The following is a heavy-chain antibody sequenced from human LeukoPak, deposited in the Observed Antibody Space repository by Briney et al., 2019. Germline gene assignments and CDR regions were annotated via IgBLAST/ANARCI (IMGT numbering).Heavy chain of an antibody. CDR3: ARGYREFPHYDKLYYYYYMDV. CDR2: IIPIYGTA. V-gene: IGHV1-69*13. CDR1: GGTFSNYP. D-gene: IGHD3-22*01. J-gene: IGHJ6*03. Sequence: ASVKVSCKASGGTFSNYPIIWVRHAPGRGLEWLGGIIPIYGTANDALMFQGRITLTAHESTATAYMELRSLTSDDTAMYFCARGYREFPHYDKLYYYYYMDVWGKGTTVTVSS.